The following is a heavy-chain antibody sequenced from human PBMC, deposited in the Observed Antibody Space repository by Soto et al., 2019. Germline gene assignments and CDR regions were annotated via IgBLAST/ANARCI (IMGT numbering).Heavy chain of an antibody. Sequence: QVQLAESGGGVVQAGQSLRVSCAASGFAFGTYVMHWVRQAPGKGLEWVALIWDDGTRREYLVSVRGRFTISRDNSKNTICLQMNNLRVEDTALYYWVRDRDPINRVVIMTVGHVRLWGRGTL. CDR1: GFAFGTYV. CDR2: IWDDGTRR. V-gene: IGHV3-33*01. J-gene: IGHJ2*01. CDR3: VRDRDPINRVVIMTVGHVRL. D-gene: IGHD3-16*01.